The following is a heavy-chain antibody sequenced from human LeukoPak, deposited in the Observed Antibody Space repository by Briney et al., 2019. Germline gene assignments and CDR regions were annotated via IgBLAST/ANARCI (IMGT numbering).Heavy chain of an antibody. V-gene: IGHV3-30-3*01. CDR1: GFTFSSYA. CDR2: ISYDGSNK. J-gene: IGHJ3*02. D-gene: IGHD6-6*01. CDR3: AALYSSSSRALGAFDI. Sequence: GGSLRLSSAASGFTFSSYAMHWVRQAPGKGLEWVAVISYDGSNKYYADSVKGRFTISRDNSKNTLYLQMNSLRAEDTAVYYCAALYSSSSRALGAFDIWGQGTMVTVSS.